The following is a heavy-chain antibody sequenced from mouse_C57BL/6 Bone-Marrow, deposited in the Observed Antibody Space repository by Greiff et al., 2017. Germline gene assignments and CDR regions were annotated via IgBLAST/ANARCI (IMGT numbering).Heavy chain of an antibody. Sequence: VQLQQSGPELVKPGASVKISCKASGYSFTGYYMNWVKQSPDKSLEWIGEINPSTGGTTYNQKFKAKATLTVDKSSSTAYMQLKSLTSEDSAVYYCARDYGSSLCAYWGQGTLVTVSA. D-gene: IGHD1-1*01. J-gene: IGHJ3*01. V-gene: IGHV1-42*01. CDR3: ARDYGSSLCAY. CDR1: GYSFTGYY. CDR2: INPSTGGT.